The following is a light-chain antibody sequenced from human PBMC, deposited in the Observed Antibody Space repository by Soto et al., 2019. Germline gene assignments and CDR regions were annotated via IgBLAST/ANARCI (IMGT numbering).Light chain of an antibody. CDR1: QDISNY. CDR2: AAS. V-gene: IGKV1-9*01. J-gene: IGKJ3*01. CDR3: QQLNSYLLFT. Sequence: DIQLTQSPSFLSASVGDSVTITCRASQDISNYLAWYQQKPGKAPKLLIYAASTLQSGVPSRFSGSGSGTEFTLTISSLQSEDFATYHCQQLNSYLLFTFGPGTKVDIK.